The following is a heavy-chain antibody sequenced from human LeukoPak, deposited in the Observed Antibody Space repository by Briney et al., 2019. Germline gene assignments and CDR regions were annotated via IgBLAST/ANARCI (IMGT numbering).Heavy chain of an antibody. CDR2: INHSGST. CDR3: ARLYRPPYSSGWYTTYNWFDP. CDR1: GGSFSGYY. V-gene: IGHV4-34*01. Sequence: PSQTLSLTCAVYGGSFSGYYWSWIRQPPGKGLEWIGEINHSGSTNYNPSLKSRVTISVDTSKNQFSLKLSSVTAADTAVYYCARLYRPPYSSGWYTTYNWFDPWGQGTLVTVSS. D-gene: IGHD6-19*01. J-gene: IGHJ5*02.